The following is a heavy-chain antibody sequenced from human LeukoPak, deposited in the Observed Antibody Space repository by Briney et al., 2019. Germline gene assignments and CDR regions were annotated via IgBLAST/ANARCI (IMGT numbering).Heavy chain of an antibody. Sequence: PGRSLRLPCAASGFTFDDYAMHWVRHAPGKGLEWVSGINWNTNSIKYADSVKGRFTISRDNAKNSLYLQMNSLRAEDTALYYCAKGSSGWSTDAFDIWGQGTMVTVSS. V-gene: IGHV3-9*01. CDR2: INWNTNSI. D-gene: IGHD6-13*01. J-gene: IGHJ3*02. CDR3: AKGSSGWSTDAFDI. CDR1: GFTFDDYA.